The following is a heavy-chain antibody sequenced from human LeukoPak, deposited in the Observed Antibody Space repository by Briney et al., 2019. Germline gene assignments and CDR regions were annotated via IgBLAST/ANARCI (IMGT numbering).Heavy chain of an antibody. J-gene: IGHJ6*02. D-gene: IGHD6-13*01. CDR1: GFTFSSYW. Sequence: GGSVRLSCAASGFTFSSYWMKWVRQAPGKGLEWVANIKLDGSEKYYVDSVKGRFTISRDNAKNSLYLQMNSLRAEDTAVYYCARDRWGIAADGTYFYYGLDVWGQGTTVTVSS. CDR2: IKLDGSEK. CDR3: ARDRWGIAADGTYFYYGLDV. V-gene: IGHV3-7*01.